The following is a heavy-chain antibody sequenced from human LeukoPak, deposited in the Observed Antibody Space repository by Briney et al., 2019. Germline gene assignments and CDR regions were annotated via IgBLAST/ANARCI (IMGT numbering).Heavy chain of an antibody. CDR3: ARDACGGDCFTDY. V-gene: IGHV4-31*11. Sequence: SQTLSLTCAVSGGSISSGGYSWSWIRQPPGKGLEWIGYIYYSGSTYYNPSLKSRVTISVDTSKNQFSLKLSSVTAADTAVYYCARDACGGDCFTDYWGQGTLVTVSS. CDR1: GGSISSGGYS. D-gene: IGHD2-21*02. J-gene: IGHJ4*02. CDR2: IYYSGST.